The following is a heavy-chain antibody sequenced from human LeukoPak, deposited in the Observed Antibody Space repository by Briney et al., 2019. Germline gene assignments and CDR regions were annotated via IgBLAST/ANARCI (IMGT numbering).Heavy chain of an antibody. J-gene: IGHJ4*02. V-gene: IGHV3-11*04. CDR2: ISSSGSTI. Sequence: GGSLRLSCAASGFTFSDYYMSWIRQAPGKGLEWVSYISSSGSTIYYADSVKGRYTISRDNAKNSLYLQMNSLRAEDTAAYYCARDGGPGYSSSWYLYWGQGTLVTVSS. CDR3: ARDGGPGYSSSWYLY. D-gene: IGHD6-13*01. CDR1: GFTFSDYY.